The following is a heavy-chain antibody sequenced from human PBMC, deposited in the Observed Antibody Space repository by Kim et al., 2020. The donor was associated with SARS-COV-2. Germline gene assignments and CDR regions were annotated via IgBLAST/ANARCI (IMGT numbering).Heavy chain of an antibody. V-gene: IGHV4-59*01. D-gene: IGHD5-18*01. Sequence: SETLSLTCTVSGGSISSYYWSWIRQPPGKGLEWIGYIYYSGSTNYNPSLKSRVTISVDTSKNQFSLKLSSVTAADTAVYYCARATGYSYYSDYYYGMDVWGQGTTVTVSS. CDR2: IYYSGST. J-gene: IGHJ6*02. CDR3: ARATGYSYYSDYYYGMDV. CDR1: GGSISSYY.